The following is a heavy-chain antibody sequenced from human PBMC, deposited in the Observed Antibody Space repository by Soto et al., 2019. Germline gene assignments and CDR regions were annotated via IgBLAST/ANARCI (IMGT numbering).Heavy chain of an antibody. CDR1: GFTFSSYE. J-gene: IGHJ3*02. CDR2: ISSSGTI. D-gene: IGHD5-12*01. CDR3: TKEKSVMYSGYDAFDI. Sequence: GGSLRLSCAASGFTFSSYEMDWVRQAPGKGLEWVAYISSSGTILYGDSVKGRFTISRDNADNSLYLQMNSLTAEDTAVYYCTKEKSVMYSGYDAFDIWGRGTMVTVSS. V-gene: IGHV3-48*03.